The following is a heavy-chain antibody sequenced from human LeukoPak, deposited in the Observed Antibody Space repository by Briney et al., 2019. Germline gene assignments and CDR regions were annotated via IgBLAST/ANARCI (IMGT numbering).Heavy chain of an antibody. V-gene: IGHV4-31*03. J-gene: IGHJ5*02. CDR2: THYTGNS. CDR1: GGSISSGGYY. Sequence: SQTLSLTCTVSGGSISSGGYYWGWIRQHPGKGLEWIGYTHYTGNSYYNPSLKSRVTISVDPSKNQFSLKFSSVTAADTAVYYCARVPRVYGDYGFDPWGQGTLVTVSS. CDR3: ARVPRVYGDYGFDP. D-gene: IGHD4-17*01.